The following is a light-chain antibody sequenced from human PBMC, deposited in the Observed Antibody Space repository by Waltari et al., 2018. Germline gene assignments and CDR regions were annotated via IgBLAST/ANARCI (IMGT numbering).Light chain of an antibody. CDR3: QQYYSSPVT. CDR2: WAS. J-gene: IGKJ5*01. V-gene: IGKV4-1*01. CDR1: QSVLYRSDNKNY. Sequence: DIVMTQSPDSLAVSLGERATIHCKSSQSVLYRSDNKNYLGWYKQKPGLPPKLLIYWASTRESGVPDRFSGSGSGTDFTLTISSLQAEDVAVYYCQQYYSSPVTFGQGTRLEIK.